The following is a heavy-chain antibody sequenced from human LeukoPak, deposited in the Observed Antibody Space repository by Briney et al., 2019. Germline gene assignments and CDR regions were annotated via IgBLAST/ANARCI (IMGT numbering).Heavy chain of an antibody. V-gene: IGHV3-23*01. Sequence: GGSLRLSCAASGFTFSSYSMNWVRQAPGKGLEWVSAISVSGNTYHADSVKGRFTISRDSSKNILYLQMNSLRAEDAAVYYCAKAPVTTCSGAYCYPFDYWGQGTLVTVSS. CDR1: GFTFSSYS. CDR3: AKAPVTTCSGAYCYPFDY. CDR2: ISVSGNT. D-gene: IGHD2-15*01. J-gene: IGHJ4*02.